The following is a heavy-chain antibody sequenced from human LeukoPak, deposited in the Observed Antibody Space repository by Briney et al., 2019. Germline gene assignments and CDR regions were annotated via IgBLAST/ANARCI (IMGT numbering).Heavy chain of an antibody. CDR3: AKALEFRGVIVYPFDY. Sequence: PGGSLRLSCVASGFTFSSYAMSWVRQAPGKGLEWVSAISGSGGSTYYADSVKGRFTISRDNSKNTLYLQMNSLRAEDTAVYYCAKALEFRGVIVYPFDYWGQGTLVTVSS. V-gene: IGHV3-23*01. D-gene: IGHD3-16*02. J-gene: IGHJ4*02. CDR1: GFTFSSYA. CDR2: ISGSGGST.